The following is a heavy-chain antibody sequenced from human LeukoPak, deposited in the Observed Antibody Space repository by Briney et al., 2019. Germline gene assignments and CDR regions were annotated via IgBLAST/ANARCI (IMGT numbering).Heavy chain of an antibody. J-gene: IGHJ4*02. D-gene: IGHD4-11*01. CDR3: ARVAGSTVTYDY. CDR2: INPNSGGT. Sequence: ASVKVSCKASGYTFTGYYMHWVQQAPGQGLEWMGWINPNSGGTNYAQKFQGRVTMTRDTSISTAYMELSRLRSDDTAVYYCARVAGSTVTYDYWGQGTLVTVSS. CDR1: GYTFTGYY. V-gene: IGHV1-2*02.